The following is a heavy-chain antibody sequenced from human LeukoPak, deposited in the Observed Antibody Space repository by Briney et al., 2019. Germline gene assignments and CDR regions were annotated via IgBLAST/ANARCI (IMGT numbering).Heavy chain of an antibody. Sequence: SVKVSCEASGGTFSSYAISWVRQAPGQGLEWMGGIIPIFGTANYAQKFQGRVTITADESTSTAYMELSSLRSEDTAVYYCARTALHYGSGSYIFDYWGQGTLVTVSS. V-gene: IGHV1-69*13. D-gene: IGHD3-10*01. CDR1: GGTFSSYA. CDR2: IIPIFGTA. CDR3: ARTALHYGSGSYIFDY. J-gene: IGHJ4*02.